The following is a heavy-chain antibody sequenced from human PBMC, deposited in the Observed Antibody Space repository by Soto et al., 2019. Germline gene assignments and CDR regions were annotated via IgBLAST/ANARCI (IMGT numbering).Heavy chain of an antibody. CDR2: INHSGST. Sequence: KSSETLSLTCAVYGGSFSGYYWSWIRQPPGKGLEWIGEINHSGSTNYNPSLKSRVTISVDTSKNQFSLKLSSVTAADTAVYYCARSKWLRFSTGAYFDYWGQGTLVTVSS. J-gene: IGHJ4*02. D-gene: IGHD5-12*01. CDR3: ARSKWLRFSTGAYFDY. CDR1: GGSFSGYY. V-gene: IGHV4-34*01.